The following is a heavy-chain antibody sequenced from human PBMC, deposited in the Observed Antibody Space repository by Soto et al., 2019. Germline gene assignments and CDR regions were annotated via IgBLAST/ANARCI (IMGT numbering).Heavy chain of an antibody. Sequence: PGGSLSLSCAASGFTFSSYAMSWVRQAPGKGLEWVSAISGSGGSTYYADSVKGRFTISRDNSKNTLYLQMNSLRAEDTAVYYCAKAMIAAAGELNWFDPWGQGTLVTVYS. D-gene: IGHD6-13*01. CDR1: GFTFSSYA. J-gene: IGHJ5*02. V-gene: IGHV3-23*01. CDR2: ISGSGGST. CDR3: AKAMIAAAGELNWFDP.